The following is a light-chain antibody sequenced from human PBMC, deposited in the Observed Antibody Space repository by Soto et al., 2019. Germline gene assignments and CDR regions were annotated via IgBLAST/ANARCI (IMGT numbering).Light chain of an antibody. V-gene: IGLV2-14*01. Sequence: QSALTQPASVSGSPGQSITISCTGTSSDVGSYNYVSWYQLRPGKAPKVMIYEVTNRPSGVSDRFSGSKSGNTASLTISGLQDEDEADYYCGSYTTSTTWVFGGGTKVTVL. CDR1: SSDVGSYNY. CDR2: EVT. CDR3: GSYTTSTTWV. J-gene: IGLJ3*02.